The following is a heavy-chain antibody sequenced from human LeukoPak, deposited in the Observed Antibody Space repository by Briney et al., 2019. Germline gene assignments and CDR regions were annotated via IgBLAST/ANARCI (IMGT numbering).Heavy chain of an antibody. V-gene: IGHV3-48*04. Sequence: PGGSLRLSCAASGFTFSSYSMNWVRQAPGKGLEWVSYISSSSTIYYADSVKGRFTISRDNAKNSLYLQMNSLRAEDTAVYYCASFFTGEDYWGQGTLVTVSS. CDR2: ISSSSTI. CDR1: GFTFSSYS. CDR3: ASFFTGEDY. D-gene: IGHD3-9*01. J-gene: IGHJ4*02.